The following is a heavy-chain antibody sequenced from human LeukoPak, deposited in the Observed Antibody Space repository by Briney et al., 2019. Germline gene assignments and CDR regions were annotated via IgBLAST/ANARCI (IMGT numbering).Heavy chain of an antibody. Sequence: GGSLRLSCAASGFSVSKNYLTWVRQAPGKGLEWLAVISYDGSNKYYADSVKGRFTISRDNSKNTLYLQMNSLRAEDTAVYYCAPGLTGTTRYFDYWGQRTLVTVSS. D-gene: IGHD1-7*01. CDR2: ISYDGSNK. CDR1: GFSVSKNY. J-gene: IGHJ4*02. CDR3: APGLTGTTRYFDY. V-gene: IGHV3-30*03.